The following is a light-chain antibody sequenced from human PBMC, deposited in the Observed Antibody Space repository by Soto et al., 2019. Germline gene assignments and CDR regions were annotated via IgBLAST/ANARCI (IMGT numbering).Light chain of an antibody. V-gene: IGKV3-15*01. CDR3: QQYNSWPRT. CDR1: QSVSSN. CDR2: DTS. J-gene: IGKJ3*01. Sequence: EIVMTQSPATLSVSPGERATLSCRASQSVSSNLAWYQQKPGQAPRLLIYDTSTRATGFPARFSGGGSGTEFTLSISSLQSEDFAAYYCQQYNSWPRTFGPGTKVDIK.